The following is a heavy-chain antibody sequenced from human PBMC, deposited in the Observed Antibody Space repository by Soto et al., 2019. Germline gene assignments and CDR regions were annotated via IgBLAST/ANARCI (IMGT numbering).Heavy chain of an antibody. CDR3: ARDQRDIVLVPAAPRY. D-gene: IGHD2-2*01. J-gene: IGHJ4*02. V-gene: IGHV1-18*01. CDR1: GYTFTSYG. Sequence: GASVKVSCKASGYTFTSYGISWVRQAPGQGLEWMGWISAYNGNTNYAQKLQGRVTMTTDTSTSTAYMELRSLRSDDTAVYYCARDQRDIVLVPAAPRYWGQGTLVTVSS. CDR2: ISAYNGNT.